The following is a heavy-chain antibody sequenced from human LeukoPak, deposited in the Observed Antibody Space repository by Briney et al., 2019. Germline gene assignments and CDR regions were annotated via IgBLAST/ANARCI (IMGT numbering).Heavy chain of an antibody. J-gene: IGHJ4*02. CDR3: ARDQTYYYGSGGLEIDY. Sequence: GGSLRLSCAASGFTFSSYAMHWVRQAPGKGLEWVAVISYDGSNKYYADSVKGRFTISRDNSKNTLYLQMNSVRAEDTAVYYCARDQTYYYGSGGLEIDYWGQGTLVTVSS. CDR1: GFTFSSYA. V-gene: IGHV3-30-3*01. D-gene: IGHD3-10*01. CDR2: ISYDGSNK.